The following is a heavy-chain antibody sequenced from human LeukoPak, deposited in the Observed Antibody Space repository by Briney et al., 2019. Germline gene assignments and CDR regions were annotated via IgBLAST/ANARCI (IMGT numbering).Heavy chain of an antibody. CDR1: GFTFRSYW. V-gene: IGHV3-7*03. Sequence: GGSLRLSCAASGFTFRSYWMSWVRQAPGKGLEWVANIKQDGSEKYYADSVKGRFTISRDNAKNSLYLQMNSLRAEDTAVYYCAKRSTDYWGQGTLVTVSS. CDR2: IKQDGSEK. CDR3: AKRSTDY. J-gene: IGHJ4*02.